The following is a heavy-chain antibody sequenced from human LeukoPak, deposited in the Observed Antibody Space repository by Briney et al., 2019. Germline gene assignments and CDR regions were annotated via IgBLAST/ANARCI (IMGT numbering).Heavy chain of an antibody. Sequence: GGSLRLSRAASGFTFSSYNTNWVRPAPGKGLEWVSSISSSSSYIYYADSVKGRFTISRDNAKNSLYLQMNSLRAEDTAVYYCARESFNSARKTPRGYFQHWGQGTLVTVSS. V-gene: IGHV3-21*01. CDR2: ISSSSSYI. J-gene: IGHJ1*01. CDR3: ARESFNSARKTPRGYFQH. CDR1: GFTFSSYN. D-gene: IGHD4-23*01.